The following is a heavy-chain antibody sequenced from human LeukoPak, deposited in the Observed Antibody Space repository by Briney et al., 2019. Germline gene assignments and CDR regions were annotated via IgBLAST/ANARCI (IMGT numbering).Heavy chain of an antibody. CDR1: GFTFSSYE. V-gene: IGHV3-48*03. CDR3: AGTLSFPNAFDI. Sequence: PGGSLRLSCAASGFTFSSYEMNWVRQAPGKGLEWVSYISSSGSTIYYADSVKGRFTISRDNAKNSLYLQMNSLRAEDTAVYYCAGTLSFPNAFDIWGQGTMVTVSS. J-gene: IGHJ3*02. CDR2: ISSSGSTI.